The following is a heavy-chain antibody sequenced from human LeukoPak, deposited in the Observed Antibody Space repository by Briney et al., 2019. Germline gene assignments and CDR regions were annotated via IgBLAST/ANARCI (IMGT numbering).Heavy chain of an antibody. CDR1: GYSFTSYW. Sequence: GASLQISCQGSGYSFTSYWIGWVRQLPGKGLEWMGIIYPGDSDTRYSPSFQGQVTISADKSISTAYLQWSSLKASDTAMYYCARPRPRYCSSTSCSYFDYWGQGTLVTVSS. CDR2: IYPGDSDT. CDR3: ARPRPRYCSSTSCSYFDY. J-gene: IGHJ4*02. D-gene: IGHD2-2*01. V-gene: IGHV5-51*01.